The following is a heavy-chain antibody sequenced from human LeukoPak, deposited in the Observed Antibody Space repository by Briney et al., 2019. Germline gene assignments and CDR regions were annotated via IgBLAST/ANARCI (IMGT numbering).Heavy chain of an antibody. V-gene: IGHV4-4*09. Sequence: SETLSLTCTVSGGSISSYYWSWIRQPPGKGLEWIGYIYTSGSTNYNPSLKSRVTISVDTSKNQFSLKLSSVTAADTAVYYCARHAYSGSYYSDAFDIWGQGTMVTASS. D-gene: IGHD1-26*01. CDR2: IYTSGST. J-gene: IGHJ3*02. CDR1: GGSISSYY. CDR3: ARHAYSGSYYSDAFDI.